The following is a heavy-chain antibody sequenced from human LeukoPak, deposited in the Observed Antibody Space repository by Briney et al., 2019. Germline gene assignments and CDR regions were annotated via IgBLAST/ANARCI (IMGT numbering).Heavy chain of an antibody. Sequence: GGSLRLSCAGSGFTLNRYWMSWVRQAAGKGLEWVASIRQNGIEEHYEGSVKGRFIISRDNAGNSVSLQMHSLRDEDTAIYYCARLLGESTIYDLWGQGTLVTVSS. CDR3: ARLLGESTIYDL. D-gene: IGHD1-26*01. CDR1: GFTLNRYW. V-gene: IGHV3-7*01. CDR2: IRQNGIEE. J-gene: IGHJ5*02.